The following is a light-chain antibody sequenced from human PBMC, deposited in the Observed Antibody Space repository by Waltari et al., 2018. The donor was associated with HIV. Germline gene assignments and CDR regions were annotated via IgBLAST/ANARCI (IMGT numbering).Light chain of an antibody. CDR1: TSDIGGYNF. Sequence: QSALTQPASVSGSPGQSITISCPGTTSDIGGYNFVPWYQQHPDKAPKLMIFEVRNRPSGVSDRFSGSKSGNTATLTISGLQAEDEADYYCSSYTSSPTLYVFGTGTKVTVL. V-gene: IGLV2-14*01. J-gene: IGLJ1*01. CDR3: SSYTSSPTLYV. CDR2: EVR.